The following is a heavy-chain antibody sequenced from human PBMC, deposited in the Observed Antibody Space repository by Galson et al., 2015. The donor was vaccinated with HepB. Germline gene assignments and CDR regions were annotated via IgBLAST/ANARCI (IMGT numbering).Heavy chain of an antibody. Sequence: SVKVSCKASGYTFTGYYMHWVRQAPGQGLEWMGRINPNSGGTNYAQKFQGRVTMTRDTSISTAYMELSRLRSDDTAVYYCARGTYYDFWSGYFPYGMDVWGQGTTVTVSS. CDR1: GYTFTGYY. CDR2: INPNSGGT. CDR3: ARGTYYDFWSGYFPYGMDV. V-gene: IGHV1-2*06. D-gene: IGHD3-3*01. J-gene: IGHJ6*02.